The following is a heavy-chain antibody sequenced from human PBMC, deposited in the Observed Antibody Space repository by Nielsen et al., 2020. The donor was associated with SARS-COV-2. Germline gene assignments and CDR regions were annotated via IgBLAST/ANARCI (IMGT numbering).Heavy chain of an antibody. D-gene: IGHD3-10*02. CDR3: AKDGDFVLGPD. J-gene: IGHJ4*02. V-gene: IGHV3-30*04. CDR2: ISYDGSNK. CDR1: GFTFSSYA. Sequence: GESLKISCAASGFTFSSYAMHWVRQAPGKGLEWVAVISYDGSNKYYADSVKGRFTISRDNSKNTLYLQMNSLRAEDTAVYYCAKDGDFVLGPDWGQGTLVTVSS.